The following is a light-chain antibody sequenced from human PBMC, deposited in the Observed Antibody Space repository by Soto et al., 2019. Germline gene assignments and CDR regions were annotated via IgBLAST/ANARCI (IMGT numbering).Light chain of an antibody. CDR1: QSVRNY. CDR2: GAS. V-gene: IGKV3-20*01. J-gene: IGKJ1*01. CDR3: QQYGSSPPWT. Sequence: PGERATLSCRASQSVRNYLAWYQQKPGQAPRLLIFGASSRATGTPDRFSGSGSGTDFTLTISRLEPEDFAVYYCQQYGSSPPWTFGQGTKVDSK.